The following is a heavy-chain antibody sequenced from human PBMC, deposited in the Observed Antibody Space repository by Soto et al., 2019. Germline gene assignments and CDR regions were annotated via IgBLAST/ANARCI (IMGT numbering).Heavy chain of an antibody. CDR1: DGSISNFY. J-gene: IGHJ4*02. Sequence: SETLSLTCTVSDGSISNFYWSWIRQPPGKGLEWIGYISSSGNTNYNPSLKSRVSISVDTSKNQFSLNLTSVTAADTAVYYCARAPMVLTRSYFDSWGQGTPVTVSS. CDR2: ISSSGNT. D-gene: IGHD3-10*01. V-gene: IGHV4-59*01. CDR3: ARAPMVLTRSYFDS.